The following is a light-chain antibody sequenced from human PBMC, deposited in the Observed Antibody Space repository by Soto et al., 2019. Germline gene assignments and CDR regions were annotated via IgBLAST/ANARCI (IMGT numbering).Light chain of an antibody. CDR1: QSVYNY. V-gene: IGKV3-11*01. J-gene: IGKJ1*01. CDR2: DAS. CDR3: QQRSSWPRA. Sequence: EVVLTQSPATLSLSPGDRATLSCRASQSVYNYLAWYQHKPGQAPRLLIFDASIRATGIPARFSGSGSGTDFTLTISSLEPEDFTAYSCQQRSSWPRAFGQGTKVEF.